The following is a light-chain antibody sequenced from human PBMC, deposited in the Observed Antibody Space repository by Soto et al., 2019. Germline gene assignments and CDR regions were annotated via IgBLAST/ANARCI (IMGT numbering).Light chain of an antibody. J-gene: IGKJ5*01. CDR2: YAS. CDR1: QSIRNN. Sequence: EIMMTQSQATLSVSPGERATLSCRASQSIRNNLAWYQQKPGQVPRLLIYYASTRATGIPARFSGSGSGTELTLTISNLQSEDFALYYCQQYNNWPPITFGQGTRLEIK. V-gene: IGKV3-15*01. CDR3: QQYNNWPPIT.